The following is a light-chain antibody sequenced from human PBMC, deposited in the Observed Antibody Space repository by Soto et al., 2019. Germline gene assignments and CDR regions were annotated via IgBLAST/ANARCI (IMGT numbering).Light chain of an antibody. CDR3: CSYAGSNYYV. CDR1: SNDVGSYNL. V-gene: IGLV2-23*01. CDR2: EGS. J-gene: IGLJ1*01. Sequence: LTQPASVSGSPGQSITISCTGTSNDVGSYNLVSWYQHHPGKAPKLMIFEGSKRPSGVSNRFSGSKSGNTASLTISGLQAEDEADFYCCSYAGSNYYVFGTGTKVTVL.